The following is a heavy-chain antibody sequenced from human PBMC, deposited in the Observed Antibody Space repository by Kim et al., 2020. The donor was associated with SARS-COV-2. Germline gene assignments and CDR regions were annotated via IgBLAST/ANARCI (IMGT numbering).Heavy chain of an antibody. CDR3: ARHDGFKGSITDAFDI. V-gene: IGHV4-59*08. Sequence: SLKSRVTISVDTSKNQFSLKLSSVTAADTAVYYCARHDGFKGSITDAFDIWGQGTMVTVSS. J-gene: IGHJ3*02.